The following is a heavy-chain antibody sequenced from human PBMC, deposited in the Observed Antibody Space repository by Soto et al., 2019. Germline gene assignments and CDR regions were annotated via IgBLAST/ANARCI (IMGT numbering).Heavy chain of an antibody. CDR1: VDSISNLDYF. J-gene: IGHJ5*01. Sequence: SETLSLTCSFSVDSISNLDYFWAWIRQPPGQALEYIGYIYKSATTYYNPSFESRVAISVDTSKSQFSLNVISVTAADTAVYFCARGRYCLTGRCFPNWFDSWGQGALVTVSS. D-gene: IGHD7-27*01. V-gene: IGHV4-30-4*01. CDR3: ARGRYCLTGRCFPNWFDS. CDR2: IYKSATT.